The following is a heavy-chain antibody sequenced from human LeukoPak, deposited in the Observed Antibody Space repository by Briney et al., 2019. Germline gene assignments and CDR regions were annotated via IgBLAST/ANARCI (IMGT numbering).Heavy chain of an antibody. J-gene: IGHJ5*02. V-gene: IGHV4-34*01. D-gene: IGHD2-15*01. Sequence: SGTLSLTCAVYGGSFSGYYWSWIRQPPGKGLEWIGEINHSGSTNYNPSLKSRVTISVDTSKNQFSLKLSSVTAADTAVYYCARGKVVVAATLKWFDPWGQGTLVTVSS. CDR1: GGSFSGYY. CDR3: ARGKVVVAATLKWFDP. CDR2: INHSGST.